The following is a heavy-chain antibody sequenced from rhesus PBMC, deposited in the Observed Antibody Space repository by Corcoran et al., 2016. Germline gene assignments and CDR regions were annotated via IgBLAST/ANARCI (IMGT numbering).Heavy chain of an antibody. Sequence: QVQLQESGPGLVKPSETLSLTCAVSGGSISSSYYYWSWIRQAPGKGLEWIGYISYSGSTSYNPSLKSRVTISRDTSKNQFSLKLSSVTAADTAVYYCARKQKQLGYFEFWGQGALVTVSA. CDR1: GGSISSSYYY. J-gene: IGHJ1*01. CDR2: ISYSGST. D-gene: IGHD4-29*01. V-gene: IGHV4-122*02. CDR3: ARKQKQLGYFEF.